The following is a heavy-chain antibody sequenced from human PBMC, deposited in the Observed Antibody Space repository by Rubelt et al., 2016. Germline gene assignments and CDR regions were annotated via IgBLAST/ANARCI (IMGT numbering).Heavy chain of an antibody. V-gene: IGHV4-59*01. J-gene: IGHJ4*02. CDR1: GGSISSYY. CDR2: IYYSGST. CDR3: AGGITIFGVASGYFDY. D-gene: IGHD3-3*01. Sequence: QVQLQQWGPGLVKPSETLSLTCTVSGGSISSYYWSWIRQPPGKGLEWIGYIYYSGSTNYNPSLKSRVTISVETSKNQFSRKLSSVTAADTAVYYCAGGITIFGVASGYFDYWGQGTLVTVSS.